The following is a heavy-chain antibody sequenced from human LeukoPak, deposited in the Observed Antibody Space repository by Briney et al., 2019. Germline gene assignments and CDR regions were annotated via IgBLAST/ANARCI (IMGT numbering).Heavy chain of an antibody. Sequence: GRSLRLSCAASGFTFSSYGMHWVRQVPGKGPVWVARINDDGSDTVYADSVKGRFTISRDDAKNMLFLQMNSLRGEDTAVYHCVRGGPSTWFWGQGTLVTVSS. J-gene: IGHJ4*02. CDR2: INDDGSDT. D-gene: IGHD3-22*01. V-gene: IGHV3-74*01. CDR1: GFTFSSYG. CDR3: VRGGPSTWF.